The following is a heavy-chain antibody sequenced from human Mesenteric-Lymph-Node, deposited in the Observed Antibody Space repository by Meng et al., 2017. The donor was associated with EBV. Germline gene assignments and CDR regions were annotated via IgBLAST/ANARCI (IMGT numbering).Heavy chain of an antibody. CDR2: IYHSGRT. V-gene: IGHV4-4*02. D-gene: IGHD1-1*01. CDR1: GGSISSSNW. J-gene: IGHJ4*02. Sequence: QGLLQEWGPGLAQPSGTLALRGAFSGGSISSSNWWSWVRQPPGKGLEWIGEIYHSGRTNYNPSLKSRVTISVDKSKNQFSLKLSSVTAADTAVYYCASYATLDPLSWGQGTLVTVSS. CDR3: ASYATLDPLS.